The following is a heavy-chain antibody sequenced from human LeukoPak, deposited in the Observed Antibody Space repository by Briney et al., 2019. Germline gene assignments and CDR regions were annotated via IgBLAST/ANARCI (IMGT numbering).Heavy chain of an antibody. J-gene: IGHJ4*02. CDR2: ISGSGGST. CDR3: ARQREMTTIFTALGY. D-gene: IGHD5-24*01. V-gene: IGHV3-23*01. Sequence: PGGSLRLSCAASGFTFSSYGMSWVRQAPGKGLEWVSAISGSGGSTYYADSVKGRFTISRDNSKNTLYLQMNSLRAEDTAVYYCARQREMTTIFTALGYWGQGTLVTVSS. CDR1: GFTFSSYG.